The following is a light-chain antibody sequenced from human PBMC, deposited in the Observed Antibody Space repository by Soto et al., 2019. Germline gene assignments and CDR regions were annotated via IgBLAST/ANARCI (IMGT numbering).Light chain of an antibody. V-gene: IGKV4-1*01. CDR3: QQYYTLPLT. CDR1: QSVLYSSNSKNY. CDR2: WAS. Sequence: DIVMTQSPDSLAVSLGERATINCKSSQSVLYSSNSKNYLAWYQQKPGQSPKLLISWASTRESGVPDRFSGSGSGTDFTLTISNLQAEDVAAYYCQQYYTLPLTFGGGTKVEIK. J-gene: IGKJ4*01.